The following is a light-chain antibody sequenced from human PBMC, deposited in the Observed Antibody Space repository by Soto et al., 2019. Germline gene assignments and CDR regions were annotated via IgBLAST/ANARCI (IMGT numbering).Light chain of an antibody. CDR1: QSISSR. J-gene: IGKJ2*01. CDR2: DAL. V-gene: IGKV1-5*01. CDR3: QQTYSTPPT. Sequence: DIPMTQSPSTLSASVGDRVTITCRASQSISSRLAWYQKKPGKAPKLLIYDALNLESGVPSRFSGSGSGTEFTLSIGSLQPDDFATYYCQQTYSTPPTFGQGTTLEIK.